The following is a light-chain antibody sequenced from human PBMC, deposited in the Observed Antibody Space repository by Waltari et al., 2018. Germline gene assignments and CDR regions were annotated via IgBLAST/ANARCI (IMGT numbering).Light chain of an antibody. J-gene: IGLJ3*02. Sequence: QSALTQPPSASGSPGQSVTISCTGTSSDVGGYDYVSWYQPHPGKAPTLIIYTVSQRPSGVPDRFSGSKSGNTASLTVSGLQAEDEADYYCGSYGVTNIEFWVFGGGTKLTVL. CDR3: GSYGVTNIEFWV. CDR1: SSDVGGYDY. V-gene: IGLV2-8*01. CDR2: TVS.